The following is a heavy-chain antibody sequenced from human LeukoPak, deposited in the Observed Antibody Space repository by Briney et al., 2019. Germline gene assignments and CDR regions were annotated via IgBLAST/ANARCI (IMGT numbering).Heavy chain of an antibody. V-gene: IGHV1-2*02. J-gene: IGHJ6*03. CDR3: ARDHGYYYYMDV. CDR2: INPNSGGT. CDR1: GYTFTGYY. Sequence: ASVKVSCKASGYTFTGYYMHWVRQAPGQGLEWMGWINPNSGGTNYAQKFQGRVTMTRDTSISTAYMELSRLRSDDTAVYYCARDHGYYYYMDVWGQGTLVTVSS.